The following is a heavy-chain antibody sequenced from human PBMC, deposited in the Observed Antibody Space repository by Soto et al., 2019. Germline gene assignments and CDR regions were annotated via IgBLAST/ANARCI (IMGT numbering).Heavy chain of an antibody. CDR1: GGAFSGYY. CDR3: ARGIPRAAPYKYYLDS. Sequence: PSETLSLTCAVYGGAFSGYYWTWIRQPPGKGLEWIGEINHTGSTDYNPSLKSRVTISVDTSKNQFSLKLSSVTAADTAVYYSARGIPRAAPYKYYLDSLGQGALVTVSS. J-gene: IGHJ4*02. CDR2: INHTGST. D-gene: IGHD1-1*01. V-gene: IGHV4-34*01.